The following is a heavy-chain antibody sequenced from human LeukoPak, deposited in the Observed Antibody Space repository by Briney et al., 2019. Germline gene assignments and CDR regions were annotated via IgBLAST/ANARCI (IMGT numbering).Heavy chain of an antibody. D-gene: IGHD4-23*01. V-gene: IGHV3-23*01. CDR3: AKGSGDYGGTLGY. CDR1: GFTFSSYG. Sequence: GGSLRLSCAASGFTFSSYGMSWVRQAPGKGLEWVSAISGSGGSTYYADSVKGRFTISRDNSKNTLYLQMNSLRAEDTAVYYCAKGSGDYGGTLGYWGQGTLVTVSS. CDR2: ISGSGGST. J-gene: IGHJ4*02.